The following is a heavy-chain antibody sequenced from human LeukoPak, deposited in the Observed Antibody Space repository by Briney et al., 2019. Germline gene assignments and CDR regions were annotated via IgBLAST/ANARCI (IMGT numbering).Heavy chain of an antibody. D-gene: IGHD3-22*01. CDR2: ISYGESFK. V-gene: IGHV3-30*18. J-gene: IGHJ4*02. CDR1: GFTFSSYG. Sequence: PGGSLRLSRAASGFTFSSYGMHWVRQAPGKGLEWVAVISYGESFKYYSDSVKGRFTISRDNSKNTLYLQMNSLRAEDTAVYYCAKASYHDSSGYLDYWGQGTLVTVSS. CDR3: AKASYHDSSGYLDY.